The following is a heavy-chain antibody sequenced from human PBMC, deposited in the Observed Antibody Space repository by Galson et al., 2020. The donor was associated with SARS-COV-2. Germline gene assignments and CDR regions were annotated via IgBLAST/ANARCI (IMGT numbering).Heavy chain of an antibody. V-gene: IGHV4-34*01. CDR3: AREENFFLVVTATLMCYFDY. D-gene: IGHD2-21*02. CDR2: ISHGGST. Sequence: SETLSLTCAVYGGSFSGYYRSWIRQPPGKGLEWMGEISHGGSTNYNPSSKNRRTTTVDTSKNHFSLKLSPVTAADTAVYYCAREENFFLVVTATLMCYFDYWGRGTLATVSS. CDR1: GGSFSGYY. J-gene: IGHJ4*02.